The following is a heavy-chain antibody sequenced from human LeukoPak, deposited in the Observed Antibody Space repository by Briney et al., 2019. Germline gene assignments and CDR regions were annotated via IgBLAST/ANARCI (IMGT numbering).Heavy chain of an antibody. Sequence: GGSLRLSCAASGFTFSSYGMHWVRQAPGKGLEWVAFIRYDGSNKYYADSVKGRFTISRDNSKNTLYLQMNSLRAEDTAVYYCAKDGISRYFDWLSYYMDVWGKGTTVTISS. CDR1: GFTFSSYG. D-gene: IGHD3-9*01. J-gene: IGHJ6*03. CDR3: AKDGISRYFDWLSYYMDV. CDR2: IRYDGSNK. V-gene: IGHV3-30*02.